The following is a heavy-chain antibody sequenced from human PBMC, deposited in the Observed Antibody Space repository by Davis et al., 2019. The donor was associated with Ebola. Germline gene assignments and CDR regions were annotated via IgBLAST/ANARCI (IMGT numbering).Heavy chain of an antibody. D-gene: IGHD5-12*01. CDR3: ARDNIVATIGHVDY. Sequence: SLKISCAASGFTFDDYAMHWVRQAPGKGLEWVSGISWNSGSIGYADSVKGRFTISRDNAKNSLYLQMNSLRAEDTAVYYCARDNIVATIGHVDYWGQGTLVTVSS. V-gene: IGHV3-9*01. CDR1: GFTFDDYA. J-gene: IGHJ4*02. CDR2: ISWNSGSI.